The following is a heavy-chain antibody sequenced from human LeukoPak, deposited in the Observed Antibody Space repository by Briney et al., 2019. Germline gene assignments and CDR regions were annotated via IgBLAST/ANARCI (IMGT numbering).Heavy chain of an antibody. CDR1: GFTVSTTY. Sequence: GGSLRLSCAASGFTVSTTYLSWVRQAPGKGLEWVSVVYSGGNTYYTDSVKGRSTISRDNSNNTLYLQMNSLRAEDTAVYYCASNGENSGTFLQFDCWGQGTLVTVSS. CDR3: ASNGENSGTFLQFDC. CDR2: VYSGGNT. J-gene: IGHJ4*02. V-gene: IGHV3-66*02. D-gene: IGHD1-26*01.